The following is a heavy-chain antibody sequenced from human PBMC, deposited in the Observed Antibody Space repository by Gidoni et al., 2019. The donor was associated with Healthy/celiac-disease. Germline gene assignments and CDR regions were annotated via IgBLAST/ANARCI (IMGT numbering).Heavy chain of an antibody. J-gene: IGHJ2*01. CDR2: INPNSGGT. CDR3: ARTRDYGGNDWYFDL. Sequence: QVQLVQSGAEVKKPGASVKVSCKASGYTFTGYYMHWVRQAPGQGLEWMGWINPNSGGTNYAQKFQGRVTMTRDTSISTAYMELSRLRSDDTAVYYCARTRDYGGNDWYFDLWGRGTLVTVSS. V-gene: IGHV1-2*02. CDR1: GYTFTGYY. D-gene: IGHD4-17*01.